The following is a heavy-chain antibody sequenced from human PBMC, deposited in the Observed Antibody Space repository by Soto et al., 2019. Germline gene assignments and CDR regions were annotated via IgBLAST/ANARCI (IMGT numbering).Heavy chain of an antibody. D-gene: IGHD2-15*01. V-gene: IGHV1-2*04. CDR1: GYTFTGYY. Sequence: ASVKVSCKASGYTFTGYYMHWVRQAPGQGLEWMGWINPNSGSTNYAQKFQGWVTMTRDTSISTAYMELSRLRSDDTAVYYCARGYCSGGSCYSDDAFDIWGQGTMVPVSS. J-gene: IGHJ3*02. CDR3: ARGYCSGGSCYSDDAFDI. CDR2: INPNSGST.